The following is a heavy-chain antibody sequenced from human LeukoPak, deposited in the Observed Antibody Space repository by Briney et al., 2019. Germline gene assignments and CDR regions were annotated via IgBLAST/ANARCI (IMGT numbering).Heavy chain of an antibody. J-gene: IGHJ6*03. CDR3: ARGPEGYSSSWYYYYYYMDV. CDR1: GYTFVMYD. V-gene: IGHV1-8*01. D-gene: IGHD6-13*01. Sequence: GASVKVSCKASGYTFVMYDINWVRQAPGQGLEWMGWISAYNGNTGYAQKFQGRVTMTRNTSISTAYMELSSLRSEDTAVYYCARGPEGYSSSWYYYYYYMDVWGKGTTVTISS. CDR2: ISAYNGNT.